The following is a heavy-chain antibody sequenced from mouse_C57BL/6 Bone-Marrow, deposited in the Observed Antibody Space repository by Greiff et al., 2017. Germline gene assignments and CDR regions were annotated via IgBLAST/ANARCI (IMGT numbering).Heavy chain of an antibody. CDR1: GYTFTDYY. V-gene: IGHV1-26*01. D-gene: IGHD1-1*01. J-gene: IGHJ4*01. CDR2: INPNNGGT. CDR3: ARSGLRYHFFEGY. Sequence: EVQLQQSGPELVKHGASVKISCKASGYTFTDYYMNWVKQSHGKSLEWIGDINPNNGGTSYNQKFKGKATLTVDKSSSTAYMELRSLTSEDSAVYYCARSGLRYHFFEGYWGQGTSVTVSS.